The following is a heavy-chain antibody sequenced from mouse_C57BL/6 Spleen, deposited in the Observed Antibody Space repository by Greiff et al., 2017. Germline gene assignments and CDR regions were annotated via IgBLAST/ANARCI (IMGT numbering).Heavy chain of an antibody. Sequence: QVHVKQPGAELVRPGTSVKLSCKASGYTFTSYWMHWVKQRPGQGLEWIGVIDPSDSYTNYNQKFKGKATLTVDTSSSTAYMQLSSLTSEDSAVYYCAPYDYDGGYFDYWGQGTTLTVSS. D-gene: IGHD2-4*01. CDR2: IDPSDSYT. J-gene: IGHJ2*01. CDR3: APYDYDGGYFDY. CDR1: GYTFTSYW. V-gene: IGHV1-59*01.